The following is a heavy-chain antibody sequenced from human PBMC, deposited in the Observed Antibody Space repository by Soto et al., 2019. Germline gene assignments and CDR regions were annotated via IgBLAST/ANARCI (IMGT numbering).Heavy chain of an antibody. V-gene: IGHV1-8*01. Sequence: ASVKVSCKASGYTFTSYDINWVRQATGQGLEWMGWMNPNSGNTGYARKFQGRVTMTRNTSISTAYMELSSLRSEDTAVYYCARGGLLSANDAFDIWGQGTMVTVSS. CDR2: MNPNSGNT. CDR3: ARGGLLSANDAFDI. J-gene: IGHJ3*02. D-gene: IGHD1-26*01. CDR1: GYTFTSYD.